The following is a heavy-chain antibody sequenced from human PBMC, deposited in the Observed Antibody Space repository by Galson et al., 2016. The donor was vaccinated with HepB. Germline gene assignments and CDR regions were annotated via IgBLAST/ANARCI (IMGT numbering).Heavy chain of an antibody. CDR3: ARDVVGAAFDS. J-gene: IGHJ4*02. CDR1: GFTFSSHG. V-gene: IGHV3-33*01. Sequence: SLRLSCAASGFTFSSHGMHWVRQAPGKGLEWVAIIWPDDANKLYADSVQGRFTISRDNAKNSLYLQMNSLRAEDTAVYYCARDVVGAAFDSWGQGTLVTVSS. CDR2: IWPDDANK. D-gene: IGHD1-26*01.